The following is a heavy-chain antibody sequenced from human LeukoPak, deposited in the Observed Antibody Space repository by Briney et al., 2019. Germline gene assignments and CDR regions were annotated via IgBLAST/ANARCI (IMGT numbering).Heavy chain of an antibody. J-gene: IGHJ3*02. CDR1: GYTFTSYG. V-gene: IGHV1-18*01. D-gene: IGHD3-9*01. CDR2: ISAYNGNT. Sequence: ASVKVSCKASGYTFTSYGISWVRQAPGQGLEWMGWISAYNGNTNYAQKLQGRVTMTTDTSTSTAYIELRSLRSDDTAVYCCARKSRVLRYFDWPGPYDIWGQGTMVTVSS. CDR3: ARKSRVLRYFDWPGPYDI.